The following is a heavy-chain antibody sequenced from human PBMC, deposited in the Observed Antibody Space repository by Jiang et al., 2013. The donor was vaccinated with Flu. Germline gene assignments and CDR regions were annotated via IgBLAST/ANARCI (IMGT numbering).Heavy chain of an antibody. D-gene: IGHD2-15*01. Sequence: GPGLVKPSETLSLTCTVSGGSISSSSYYWGWIRQPPGKGLEWIGSIYYSGSTYYNPSLKSRVTISVDTSKNQFSLKLSSVTAADTAVYYCAIGLAAANGGGYYFDYWGQGTLVTVS. CDR3: AIGLAAANGGGYYFDY. V-gene: IGHV4-39*01. J-gene: IGHJ4*02. CDR1: GGSISSSSYY. CDR2: IYYSGST.